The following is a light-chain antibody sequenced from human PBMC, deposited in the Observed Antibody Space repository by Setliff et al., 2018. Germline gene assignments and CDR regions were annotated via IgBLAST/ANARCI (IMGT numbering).Light chain of an antibody. CDR3: LSYTSETTHAL. CDR1: SSDVGGYNY. V-gene: IGLV2-14*01. CDR2: EVT. J-gene: IGLJ3*02. Sequence: QSALTQPDAVSGSPGQSIAISCTGTSSDVGGYNYVSWYQHHPGKPPKLMIFEVTKRPSGVSDRFSGSKSGNTASLTISGLQPEDEADYYCLSYTSETTHALFGGGTKVTVL.